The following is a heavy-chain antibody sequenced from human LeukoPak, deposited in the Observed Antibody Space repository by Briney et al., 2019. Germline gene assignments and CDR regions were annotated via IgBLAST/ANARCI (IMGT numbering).Heavy chain of an antibody. D-gene: IGHD4-17*01. CDR2: IYTSGST. V-gene: IGHV4-4*07. CDR3: ARDSLSFYGDYSYYYMDV. Sequence: SETLSLTCTVSGGSISSYYWSWIRQPAGKGLEWIGRIYTSGSTNYNPSLKSRVTMSADTSKNQFSLKLSSVTAADTAVYYCARDSLSFYGDYSYYYMDVWGKGTTVTISS. J-gene: IGHJ6*03. CDR1: GGSISSYY.